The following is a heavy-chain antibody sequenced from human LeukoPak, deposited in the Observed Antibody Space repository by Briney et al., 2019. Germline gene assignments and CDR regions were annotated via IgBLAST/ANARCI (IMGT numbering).Heavy chain of an antibody. V-gene: IGHV3-7*01. CDR2: IRHDGNAK. CDR3: ATSHDSAGND. J-gene: IGHJ4*02. D-gene: IGHD2-15*01. Sequence: GGSLRLSCPASGFAFTDFWMSWVRQAPGKGLEWVANIRHDGNAKNYVPSVRGRFTISRDNAKNSLYLQMNSLTVEDTAVYYCATSHDSAGNDWGQGTLVTVSS. CDR1: GFAFTDFW.